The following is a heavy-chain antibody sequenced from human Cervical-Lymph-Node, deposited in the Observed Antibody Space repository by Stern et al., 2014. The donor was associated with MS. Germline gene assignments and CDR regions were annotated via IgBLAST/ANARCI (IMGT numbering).Heavy chain of an antibody. Sequence: ESGPTLVKPTQTLTLTCTFSGFSLTATGMGVGWIRQPPGKALEWLALIYWDDDKLFSPSLKNRLTITKDTSRSQVVFTMTNMDPMDTATYYCAHSTGGRFDHWGQGTLVTVSS. D-gene: IGHD7-27*01. V-gene: IGHV2-5*02. CDR3: AHSTGGRFDH. J-gene: IGHJ4*02. CDR2: IYWDDDK. CDR1: GFSLTATGMG.